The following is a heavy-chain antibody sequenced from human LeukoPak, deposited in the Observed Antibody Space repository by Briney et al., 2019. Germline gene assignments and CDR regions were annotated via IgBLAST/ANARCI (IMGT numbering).Heavy chain of an antibody. V-gene: IGHV1-8*01. Sequence: GASVKVSCKASGYTFTSYDINWVRHATGQGLEWMGWMSPNSGGTGYAQKFQGRVTMTRDTSIGTAFMELTSLRSEDTAVYYCARGPPNWGFDFWGQGALVTVSS. CDR2: MSPNSGGT. J-gene: IGHJ4*02. D-gene: IGHD7-27*01. CDR1: GYTFTSYD. CDR3: ARGPPNWGFDF.